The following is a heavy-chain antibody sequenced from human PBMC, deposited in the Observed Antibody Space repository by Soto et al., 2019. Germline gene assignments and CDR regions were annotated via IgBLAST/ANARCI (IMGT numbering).Heavy chain of an antibody. D-gene: IGHD2-15*01. V-gene: IGHV4-4*02. Sequence: SETLSLTCAVSGGSVRSNNWWFWVRQPPGKGLEWIGEIHHRESTNLNPSLKSRVTISVDRSKNEFSLKAKSVTAADTAVYYCGCRVEDISYDYYGMDVWGQGTTVTVSS. CDR1: GGSVRSNNW. CDR2: IHHREST. CDR3: GCRVEDISYDYYGMDV. J-gene: IGHJ6*02.